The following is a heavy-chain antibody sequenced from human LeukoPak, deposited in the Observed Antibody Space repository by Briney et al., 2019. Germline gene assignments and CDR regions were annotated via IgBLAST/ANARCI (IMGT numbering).Heavy chain of an antibody. Sequence: GGSLRLSCAASGFTFSSYGMHWVRQAPGKGLEWVAVIWYDGSNKYYADSVKGRFTISRDNSKNTLYLQMNSLRAEDTAVYYCARDSPLTVTRGSFDYWGQGTLVTVSS. CDR1: GFTFSSYG. D-gene: IGHD4-17*01. V-gene: IGHV3-33*01. J-gene: IGHJ4*02. CDR3: ARDSPLTVTRGSFDY. CDR2: IWYDGSNK.